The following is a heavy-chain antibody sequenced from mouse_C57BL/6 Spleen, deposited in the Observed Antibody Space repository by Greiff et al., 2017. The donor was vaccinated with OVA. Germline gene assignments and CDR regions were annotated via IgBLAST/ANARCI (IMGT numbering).Heavy chain of an antibody. CDR1: GYTFTDYY. CDR2: INPNNGGT. D-gene: IGHD2-4*01. Sequence: VQLQQSGPELVKPGASVKICCKASGYTFTDYYMNWVKQSHGKSLEWIGDINPNNGGTSYNQKFKGKATLTVDKSSSTAYMELRSLTSEDSAVYYCARRDYDYDDRFAYWGQGTRVTVSA. CDR3: ARRDYDYDDRFAY. V-gene: IGHV1-26*01. J-gene: IGHJ3*01.